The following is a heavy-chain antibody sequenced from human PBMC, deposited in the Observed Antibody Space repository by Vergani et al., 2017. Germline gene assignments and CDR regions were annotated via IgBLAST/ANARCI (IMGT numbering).Heavy chain of an antibody. D-gene: IGHD3-22*01. CDR2: IIPILDTT. Sequence: QVQLVQSGAEVKKPGSSVKVSCKASGGTFSSYAISWVRQAPGQGLEWMGRIIPILDTTNYAQKFQGRVTITADESTNTAYMELSSLRSEDTAVYYCARSHSRGYYDSSGYHDYWGQGTLVTVSS. CDR3: ARSHSRGYYDSSGYHDY. CDR1: GGTFSSYA. J-gene: IGHJ4*02. V-gene: IGHV1-69*13.